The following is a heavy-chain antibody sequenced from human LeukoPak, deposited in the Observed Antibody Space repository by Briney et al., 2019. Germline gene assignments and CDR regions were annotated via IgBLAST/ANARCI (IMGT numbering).Heavy chain of an antibody. V-gene: IGHV3-9*01. Sequence: GGSLRLSCAASGFTFDDYAMHWVRHAPGKGLEWVSGISWNSGSIIYADSVKGRFNISRDNAKNSLYLQINSLRAEDTALYYCAKLPYYDFWSGSLGFDIWGQGTMVTVSS. CDR3: AKLPYYDFWSGSLGFDI. CDR1: GFTFDDYA. CDR2: ISWNSGSI. J-gene: IGHJ3*02. D-gene: IGHD3-3*01.